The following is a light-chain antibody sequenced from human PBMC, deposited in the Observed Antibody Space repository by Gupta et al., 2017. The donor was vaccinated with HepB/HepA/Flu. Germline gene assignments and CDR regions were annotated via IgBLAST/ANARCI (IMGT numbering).Light chain of an antibody. J-gene: IGLJ3*02. V-gene: IGLV1-47*01. Sequence: QSVLTQPPSAPGTPGQRVTFSCSGSSSNIGNNFVSWYQQLPRTAPKLLIYRNNQRPSGVPDRFSGSKSVTSASLSISGLRSEDEAEYYCAAWDDSLSGPVFGGGTRVTVL. CDR1: SSNIGNNF. CDR3: AAWDDSLSGPV. CDR2: RNN.